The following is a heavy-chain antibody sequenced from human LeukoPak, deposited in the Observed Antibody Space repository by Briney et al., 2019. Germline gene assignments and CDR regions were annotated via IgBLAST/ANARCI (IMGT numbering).Heavy chain of an antibody. CDR2: ISSSGRNI. CDR1: GFTFSNYE. Sequence: GGSLRLSCAASGFTFSNYEFSWVRQAPGKGLEWVSYISSSGRNIYYADSVKGRFTISRDNAKNSLYLQMNSLRVEDTAVYYCARVGSSWFVAFDFWGQGTLVTVSS. CDR3: ARVGSSWFVAFDF. V-gene: IGHV3-48*03. D-gene: IGHD6-13*01. J-gene: IGHJ3*01.